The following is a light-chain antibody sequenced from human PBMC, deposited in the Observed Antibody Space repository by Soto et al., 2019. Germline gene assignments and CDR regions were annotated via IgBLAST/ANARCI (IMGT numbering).Light chain of an antibody. V-gene: IGLV1-44*01. Sequence: QSVLTQPPSTSGTPGQRVTISCSGSSSNIGSNTVSWCQQLPGTAPKPLIYNNNQRPSGVPDRFSGSKSGTSASLAISGLQSEDEADYFCCSYAGTYTVFFGGGTKLTVL. CDR3: CSYAGTYTVF. J-gene: IGLJ2*01. CDR1: SSNIGSNT. CDR2: NNN.